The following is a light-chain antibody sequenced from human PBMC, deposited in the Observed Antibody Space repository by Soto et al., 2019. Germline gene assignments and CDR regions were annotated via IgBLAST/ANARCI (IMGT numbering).Light chain of an antibody. J-gene: IGKJ3*01. Sequence: DIQMIQSTSSLSASVGDRVTITCRASQSISSYLNWYQQKPGKAPKLLIYAASSLQSGVPSRFSGSGSGTDFTLTISSRQPEDFATYYCQQSYSTPFTFGPGT. V-gene: IGKV1-39*01. CDR2: AAS. CDR3: QQSYSTPFT. CDR1: QSISSY.